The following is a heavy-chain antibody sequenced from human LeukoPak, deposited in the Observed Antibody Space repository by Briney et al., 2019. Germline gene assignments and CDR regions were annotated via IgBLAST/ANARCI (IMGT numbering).Heavy chain of an antibody. D-gene: IGHD3-22*01. J-gene: IGHJ4*02. V-gene: IGHV1-24*01. Sequence: ASVKVSCKVSGYTLTELSMHWVRQAPGKGLEWLGGFDPEDGETIYAQKFQGRVTMTEDTSTDTAYMELSSLRSEDTAVYYCATEVTYYYDSSGYYTYYFDYWGQGTLVTVSS. CDR1: GYTLTELS. CDR2: FDPEDGET. CDR3: ATEVTYYYDSSGYYTYYFDY.